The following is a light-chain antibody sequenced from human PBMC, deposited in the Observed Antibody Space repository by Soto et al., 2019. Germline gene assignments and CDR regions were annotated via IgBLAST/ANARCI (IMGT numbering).Light chain of an antibody. J-gene: IGLJ1*01. CDR2: DVS. Sequence: QSALTQPASVSGSPGQSITISCTGTSSDVGGYNYVSWYQQHPGNAPKLMIYDVSNRPSGVSNRFSGSKSGNTASLTISGLQAEDEADYYCSSYRSRSTLLYVFGTGTKLTVL. CDR3: SSYRSRSTLLYV. CDR1: SSDVGGYNY. V-gene: IGLV2-14*01.